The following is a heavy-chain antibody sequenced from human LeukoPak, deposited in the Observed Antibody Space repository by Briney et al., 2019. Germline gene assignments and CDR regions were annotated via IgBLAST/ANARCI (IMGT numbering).Heavy chain of an antibody. CDR1: GGSLCSYY. D-gene: IGHD3-9*01. J-gene: IGHJ4*02. V-gene: IGHV4-59*01. CDR3: ARSGTLTGYLY. Sequence: SETLFLTCTVSGGSLCSYYWTWIRQPPGKGLKWIGYIYYSGSTNYNPSLKSRVTMSVDTSKNQFSLKLNSVTAADTAVYYCARSGTLTGYLYWGQGALVTVSS. CDR2: IYYSGST.